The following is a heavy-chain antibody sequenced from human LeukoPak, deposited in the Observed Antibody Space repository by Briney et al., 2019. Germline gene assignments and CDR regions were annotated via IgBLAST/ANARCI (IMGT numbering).Heavy chain of an antibody. D-gene: IGHD3-22*01. CDR1: GFTVSSYS. V-gene: IGHV3-21*01. CDR2: ISSSSSYI. Sequence: GGSLRLSCAASGFTVSSYSMNWVRQAPGKGREWVSSISSSSSYIYYADSVKGRFTISRDNAKNSLYLQMNSLRAEDTAVYYCARVATYYYDSSGLRGMDVWGQGTTVTVSS. CDR3: ARVATYYYDSSGLRGMDV. J-gene: IGHJ6*02.